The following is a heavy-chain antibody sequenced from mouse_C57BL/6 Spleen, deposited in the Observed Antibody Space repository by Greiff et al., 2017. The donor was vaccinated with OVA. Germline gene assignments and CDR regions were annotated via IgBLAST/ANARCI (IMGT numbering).Heavy chain of an antibody. Sequence: EVKLVESGGGLVQPGGSLSLSCAASGFTFTDYYMSWVRQPPGKALEWLGFIRNKANGYTTEYSASVKGRFTISRDNSQSILYLQMNALRAEDSATYYCARHLLLLRGAMDYWGQGTSVTVSS. CDR2: IRNKANGYTT. V-gene: IGHV7-3*01. CDR1: GFTFTDYY. J-gene: IGHJ4*01. CDR3: ARHLLLLRGAMDY. D-gene: IGHD1-1*01.